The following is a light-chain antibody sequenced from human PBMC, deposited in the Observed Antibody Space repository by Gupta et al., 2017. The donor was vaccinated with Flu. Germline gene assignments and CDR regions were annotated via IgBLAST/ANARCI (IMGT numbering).Light chain of an antibody. CDR1: SFNIGTNY. J-gene: IGLJ3*02. CDR3: ATWDDRLDSWV. CDR2: RSD. V-gene: IGLV1-47*01. Sequence: QSVLTQPPSASATPGQRVTISCSGSSFNIGTNYVYWYQQLPETAPKLLIYRSDKRPSGVPDRLSGSKSGTSASLAISGLRSEDEGTYYCATWDDRLDSWVFGGGTMVTVL.